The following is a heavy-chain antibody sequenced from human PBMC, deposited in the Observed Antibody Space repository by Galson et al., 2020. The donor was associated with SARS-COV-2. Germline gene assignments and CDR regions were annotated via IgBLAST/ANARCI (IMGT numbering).Heavy chain of an antibody. CDR1: GYTFTHYG. CDR2: ISTDSANK. V-gene: IGHV1-18*01. Sequence: ASVKVSCQASGYTFTHYGISWVRQAPGQGLEWVGWISTDSANKNYAQRLQGRVTMTTDTSTSTAYMELGSLTSDDTAVYYCARVGYDILTGYPLHAYDYWGQGTLVTVS. D-gene: IGHD3-9*01. CDR3: ARVGYDILTGYPLHAYDY. J-gene: IGHJ4*02.